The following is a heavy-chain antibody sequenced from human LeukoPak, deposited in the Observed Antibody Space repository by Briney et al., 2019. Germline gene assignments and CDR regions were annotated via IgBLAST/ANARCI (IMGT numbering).Heavy chain of an antibody. D-gene: IGHD1-26*01. Sequence: GRSLRLSCAASGFTFSSYGMHWVRQAPGKGLEWVAVIWYDGSNKYYADSVKGRFTISRDNSKNTLYLQMNSLRAEDTAVYYCARAPTSYYYFDYWGQGTLVTVSS. J-gene: IGHJ4*02. V-gene: IGHV3-33*01. CDR2: IWYDGSNK. CDR1: GFTFSSYG. CDR3: ARAPTSYYYFDY.